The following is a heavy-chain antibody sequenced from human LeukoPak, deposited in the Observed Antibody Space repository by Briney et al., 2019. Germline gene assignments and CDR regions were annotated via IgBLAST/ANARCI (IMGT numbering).Heavy chain of an antibody. CDR2: IRGGGAGA. CDR3: AKCSASYDNDALDM. D-gene: IGHD3-10*02. CDR1: GFTFTSYA. V-gene: IGHV3-23*01. Sequence: GGSLRLSCAASGFTFTSYAMNSVRQAPGKGLEWVAFIRGGGAGARYADAAKGRFTISRDNSKNTLYLHMNTLRVEDTATYYCAKCSASYDNDALDMWGQGTVVIVSS. J-gene: IGHJ3*02.